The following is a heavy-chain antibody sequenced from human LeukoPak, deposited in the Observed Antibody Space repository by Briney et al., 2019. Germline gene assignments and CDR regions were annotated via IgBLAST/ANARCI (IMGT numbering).Heavy chain of an antibody. CDR3: ANWYSSGWFDY. D-gene: IGHD6-19*01. Sequence: PGGSLRLSCAASGFTFDDYAMHWVRQGPGKGLEWVSGISWNSGNTDYADSVKGRFTISRDNSKNTLYLQMNSLRAEDTAVYYCANWYSSGWFDYWGQGTLVTVSS. V-gene: IGHV3-9*01. J-gene: IGHJ4*02. CDR2: ISWNSGNT. CDR1: GFTFDDYA.